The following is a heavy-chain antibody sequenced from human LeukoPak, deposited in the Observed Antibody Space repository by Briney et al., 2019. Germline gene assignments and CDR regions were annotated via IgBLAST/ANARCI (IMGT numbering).Heavy chain of an antibody. J-gene: IGHJ3*02. CDR2: IIPIFGTA. Sequence: SVKVSCKASGATFSSYTISLVREAPGQGLEWMGGIIPIFGTANYAQKFQGRVTITTDESTSTAYMELSSLRSEETAVSYCASRGSSSLSAFDILSRGTTVTVFS. CDR1: GATFSSYT. D-gene: IGHD6-13*01. V-gene: IGHV1-69*05. CDR3: ASRGSSSLSAFDI.